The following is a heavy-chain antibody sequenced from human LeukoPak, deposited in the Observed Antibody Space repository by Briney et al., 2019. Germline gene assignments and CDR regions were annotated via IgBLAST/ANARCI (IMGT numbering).Heavy chain of an antibody. J-gene: IGHJ4*02. CDR1: GCTFTSYD. V-gene: IGHV1-8*01. CDR3: ARGRNSWYNY. D-gene: IGHD6-13*01. Sequence: ASVKVSCKASGCTFTSYDINWVRQATAQGPEWMGWINPNSGNTGLAQKFQGRVTMTRDTSISTAYMELNSLRSEDTAVYYCARGRNSWYNYWGQGTLVTVSS. CDR2: INPNSGNT.